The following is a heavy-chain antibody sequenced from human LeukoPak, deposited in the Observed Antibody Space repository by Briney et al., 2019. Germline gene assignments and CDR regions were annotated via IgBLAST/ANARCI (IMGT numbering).Heavy chain of an antibody. CDR3: AGDRLSRIATRPDWFDP. D-gene: IGHD6-6*01. Sequence: GGSLRLSCAASGFPFSSYSMNWVRQAPGKGLEWVSSISCSSSYIYYADSVKGRFTISSDNAKNSLYLQMNSLRAEDTAVYYCAGDRLSRIATRPDWFDPWGQGTLVTVSS. CDR2: ISCSSSYI. V-gene: IGHV3-21*01. J-gene: IGHJ5*02. CDR1: GFPFSSYS.